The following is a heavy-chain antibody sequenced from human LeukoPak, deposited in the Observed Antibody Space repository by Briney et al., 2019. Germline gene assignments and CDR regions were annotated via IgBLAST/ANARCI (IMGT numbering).Heavy chain of an antibody. D-gene: IGHD2-15*01. CDR3: ARVGTPRVAATLARYYYYMDV. Sequence: SETLSLTCTVAGGSISSGGYYWSWIRQHPGKGLEWIGYIYYSGSTYYNPSLKSRFTISVDTSENQFSLKLSSVTAADTAVYYCARVGTPRVAATLARYYYYMDVWGKGTTVTLSS. CDR2: IYYSGST. J-gene: IGHJ6*03. CDR1: GGSISSGGYY. V-gene: IGHV4-31*03.